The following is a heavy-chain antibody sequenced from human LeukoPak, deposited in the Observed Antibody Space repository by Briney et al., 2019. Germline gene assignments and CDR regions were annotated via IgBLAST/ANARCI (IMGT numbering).Heavy chain of an antibody. V-gene: IGHV3-7*03. J-gene: IGHJ4*02. D-gene: IGHD6-13*01. CDR1: GFPFSSYS. Sequence: GGSLRLSCAASGFPFSSYSMTKVHQAPGKRLEWVTNIKPDGTTKFYVDSVKGRFTISRDNALNSLYLQMNSLRAEDTAIYYCARSIPYGTTWYGRSDYWGQGNLVTVYS. CDR3: ARSIPYGTTWYGRSDY. CDR2: IKPDGTTK.